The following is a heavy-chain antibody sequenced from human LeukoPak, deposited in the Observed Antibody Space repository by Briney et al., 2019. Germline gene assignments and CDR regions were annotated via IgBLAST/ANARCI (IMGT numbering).Heavy chain of an antibody. Sequence: SETLSLTCTVSGGSISSSSYYWGWIRQPPGKGLEWIGSIYYSGSTYYNPSLKSRVTMSVDTSKNQFSLKLSSVTAADTAVYYCARSPWSYPYDYWGQGTLVTVSS. CDR2: IYYSGST. J-gene: IGHJ4*02. CDR1: GGSISSSSYY. CDR3: ARSPWSYPYDY. V-gene: IGHV4-39*07. D-gene: IGHD1-26*01.